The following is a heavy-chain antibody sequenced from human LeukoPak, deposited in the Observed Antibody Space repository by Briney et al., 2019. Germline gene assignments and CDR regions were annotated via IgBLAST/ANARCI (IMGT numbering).Heavy chain of an antibody. J-gene: IGHJ4*02. CDR3: AGIQPQKFDY. Sequence: ASVKVSCKASGYTFTGYYMHWVRQAPGQGLEWMGWINPNSGGTNYAQKFQGRVTMTRDTSISTAYMELRSLSSDDTAVYYCAGIQPQKFDYWGQGTLVTVSS. V-gene: IGHV1-2*02. CDR2: INPNSGGT. CDR1: GYTFTGYY. D-gene: IGHD5-18*01.